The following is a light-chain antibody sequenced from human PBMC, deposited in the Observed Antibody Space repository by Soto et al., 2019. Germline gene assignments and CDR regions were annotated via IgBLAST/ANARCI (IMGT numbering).Light chain of an antibody. CDR1: SSDVGGYNY. J-gene: IGLJ1*01. CDR3: SSYAGSNNYV. V-gene: IGLV2-8*01. Sequence: QSALAQPPSASGSPGQSVTISCTGTSSDVGGYNYVSWYHQHPGKAPKLMIYEVTKRPSGVPDRFSGSKSGNTASLTVSGLQAEDEADYYCSSYAGSNNYVFGTGTKATVL. CDR2: EVT.